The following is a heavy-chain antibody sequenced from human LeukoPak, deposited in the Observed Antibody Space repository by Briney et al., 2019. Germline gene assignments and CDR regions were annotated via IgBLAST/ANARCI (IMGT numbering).Heavy chain of an antibody. CDR1: GFTFSGSA. CDR3: TSHDSSGYYYHQLYYFDY. CDR2: IRSKANSYAT. D-gene: IGHD3-22*01. Sequence: PGGSLRLSCAASGFTFSGSAMHWFRQASAKGLEWVGRIRSKANSYATAYAASVKGRFTISRDDSKNTAYLQMNSLKTEDTAVYSCTSHDSSGYYYHQLYYFDYWGQGTLVTVSS. J-gene: IGHJ4*02. V-gene: IGHV3-73*01.